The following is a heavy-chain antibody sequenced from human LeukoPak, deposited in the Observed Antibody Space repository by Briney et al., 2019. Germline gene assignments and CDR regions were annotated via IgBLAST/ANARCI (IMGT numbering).Heavy chain of an antibody. D-gene: IGHD3-22*01. CDR2: INPNSGVT. V-gene: IGHV1-2*02. CDR1: GYTFTGHY. J-gene: IGHJ4*02. Sequence: ASVKVSCKASGYTFTGHYMHWVRQAPGQGLEWMGWINPNSGVTNYAQKFQGRVTMTRDTSITTAYMELSSLRSDDTAVYHCGRGGPNSQDTRGYYHPCDYWGRGTLVTVPS. CDR3: GRGGPNSQDTRGYYHPCDY.